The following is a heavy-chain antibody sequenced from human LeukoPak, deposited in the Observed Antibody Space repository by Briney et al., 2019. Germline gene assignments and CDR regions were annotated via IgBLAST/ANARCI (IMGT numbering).Heavy chain of an antibody. J-gene: IGHJ4*02. Sequence: TSETLSLTCSVSGGSISGNTWSWIRQPPGKGLEWIGRISYSGNTIYNPSLKSRVTISVDTSKNQFSLQLTSVTAADTAVYFCERFEYSADGGAYFAHWGQGTLVTVSS. V-gene: IGHV4-39*01. D-gene: IGHD5-12*01. CDR2: ISYSGNT. CDR3: ERFEYSADGGAYFAH. CDR1: GGSISGNT.